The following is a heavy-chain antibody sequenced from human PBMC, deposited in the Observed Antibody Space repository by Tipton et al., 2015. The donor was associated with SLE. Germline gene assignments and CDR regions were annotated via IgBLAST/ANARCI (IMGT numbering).Heavy chain of an antibody. D-gene: IGHD1-26*01. CDR2: ISSSEST. J-gene: IGHJ4*02. CDR3: ARPYYSGSYGGFYS. CDR1: GGSISSTNYY. V-gene: IGHV4-61*02. Sequence: TLSLTCTVSGGSISSTNYYWSWIRQPAGKGLEWVGRISSSESTNYNPSLKSRVTISVDTSTNQFSLNLTSVTAADTALYYCARPYYSGSYGGFYSWGQGTLVTVSA.